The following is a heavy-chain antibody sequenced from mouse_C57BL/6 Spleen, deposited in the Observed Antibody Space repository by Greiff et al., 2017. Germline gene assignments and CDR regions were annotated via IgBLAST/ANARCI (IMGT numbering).Heavy chain of an antibody. CDR3: ARGGYYYGSSRYYFDY. CDR1: GYSFTSYY. Sequence: QVQLQQSGPELVKPGASVKISCKASGYSFTSYYIHWVKQRPGQGLEWIGWIYPGSGNTKYNEKFKGKATLTADTSSSTAYMQLSSLTSEDSAVYYCARGGYYYGSSRYYFDYWGQGTLVTVSA. V-gene: IGHV1-66*01. D-gene: IGHD1-1*01. CDR2: IYPGSGNT. J-gene: IGHJ3*01.